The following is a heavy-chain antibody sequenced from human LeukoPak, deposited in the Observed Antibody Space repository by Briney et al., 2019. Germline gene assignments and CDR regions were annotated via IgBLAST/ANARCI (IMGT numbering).Heavy chain of an antibody. V-gene: IGHV1-8*01. CDR1: GYTFTSYG. CDR3: ARGKAARPIRYNWFDP. Sequence: ASVKVSCKASGYTFTSYGINWVRQATGQGLEWMGWMNPNSGNTGYAQKFQGRVTMTRNTSISTAYMELSSLRSEDTAVYYCARGKAARPIRYNWFDPWGQGTLVTVSS. J-gene: IGHJ5*02. D-gene: IGHD6-6*01. CDR2: MNPNSGNT.